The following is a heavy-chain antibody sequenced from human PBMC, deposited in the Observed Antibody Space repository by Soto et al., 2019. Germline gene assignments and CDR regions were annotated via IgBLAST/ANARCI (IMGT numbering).Heavy chain of an antibody. CDR3: GAGPSSGYYGG. Sequence: SSVKVSCKASGLTFTSSSVQWLRQARGQVLEWIGWITVGTGNTNYAQKFQERISITRDMSTSTAYMELSNLRSDDTAVYYCGAGPSSGYYGGWGQGTQVAVSS. V-gene: IGHV1-58*01. CDR2: ITVGTGNT. CDR1: GLTFTSSS. D-gene: IGHD3-22*01. J-gene: IGHJ4*02.